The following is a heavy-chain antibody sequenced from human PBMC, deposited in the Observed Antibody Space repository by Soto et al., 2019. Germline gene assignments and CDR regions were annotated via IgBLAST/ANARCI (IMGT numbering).Heavy chain of an antibody. J-gene: IGHJ4*02. Sequence: PGGSLRLSCAVSGFTFSSHWMSWVRQAPGKGLEWVANIKVDGSEKYYVDSVRGRFSISRDNAKDSLYLQMNSLRAEDTAVYYCTRDSYDSSGYYYDFFDYWGQGTLVTVSS. CDR3: TRDSYDSSGYYYDFFDY. CDR2: IKVDGSEK. V-gene: IGHV3-7*01. D-gene: IGHD3-22*01. CDR1: GFTFSSHW.